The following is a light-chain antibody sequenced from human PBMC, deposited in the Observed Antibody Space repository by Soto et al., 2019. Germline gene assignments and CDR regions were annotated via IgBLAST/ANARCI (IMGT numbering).Light chain of an antibody. V-gene: IGLV2-14*01. CDR1: SSDVGGYNS. Sequence: QSVLTQPASVSGSPGQSISISCTGTSSDVGGYNSVSWYQQHPGKAPKLMIYDVSNRPSGVSNRFSGSKSGNTASLTISGLQAEDEADYYCSSLTITNTLEGYVFGTGTQLTVL. CDR3: SSLTITNTLEGYV. CDR2: DVS. J-gene: IGLJ1*01.